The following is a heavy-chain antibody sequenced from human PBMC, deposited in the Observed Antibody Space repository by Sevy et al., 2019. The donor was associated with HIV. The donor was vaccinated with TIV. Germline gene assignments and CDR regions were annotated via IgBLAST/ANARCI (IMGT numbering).Heavy chain of an antibody. J-gene: IGHJ6*02. V-gene: IGHV3-30*18. CDR2: ISYDGTNQ. D-gene: IGHD1-26*01. CDR1: GISSNNYG. Sequence: GGSLRLSCAASGISSNNYGMHWVRRAPGKGLEWLAVISYDGTNQYYADSVKGRFTISRDDSKNTLYLQMNSLRVEDTAVYYCAQVGGSKWELFEFYAMHVWGQGTTVTVSS. CDR3: AQVGGSKWELFEFYAMHV.